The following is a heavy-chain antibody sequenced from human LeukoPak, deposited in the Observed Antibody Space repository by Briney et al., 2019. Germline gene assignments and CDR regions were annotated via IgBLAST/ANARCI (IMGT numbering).Heavy chain of an antibody. J-gene: IGHJ6*03. CDR2: IYTSGST. Sequence: TSETLSLTCTVSGGSIISYYWSWIRQPAGKGLEWIGRIYTSGSTNYNPSLKSRVTMSVDTSKNQFSLKLSSVTAADTAVYYCARRARDSSGYYYMDVWGKGTTVTVSS. V-gene: IGHV4-4*07. D-gene: IGHD3-22*01. CDR1: GGSIISYY. CDR3: ARRARDSSGYYYMDV.